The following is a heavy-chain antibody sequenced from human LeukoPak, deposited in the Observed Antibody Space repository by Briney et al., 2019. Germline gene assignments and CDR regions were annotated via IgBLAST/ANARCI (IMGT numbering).Heavy chain of an antibody. CDR1: GFTFSSYA. CDR2: ISYDGSNK. V-gene: IGHV3-30-3*01. Sequence: GGPLRLSCAASGFTFSSYAMHWVRQAPGKGLEWVAVISYDGSNKYYADSVKGRFTISRDNSKNTLYLQMNSLRAEDTAVYYCASSAEYQLLFIHFDYWGQGTLVTVSS. CDR3: ASSAEYQLLFIHFDY. J-gene: IGHJ4*02. D-gene: IGHD2-2*01.